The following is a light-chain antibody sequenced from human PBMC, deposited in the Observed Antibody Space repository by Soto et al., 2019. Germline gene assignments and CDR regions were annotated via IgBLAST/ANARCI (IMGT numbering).Light chain of an antibody. J-gene: IGLJ2*01. CDR3: GTWDNSLSAGV. CDR1: TSNIGLNY. Sequence: QGVVTQPPSVSAAPGQTVTISCSGNTSNIGLNYVSWYQQLPGTAPKLLIYDNNKRPSVIPDRFSGSQSDTSATLAITGLQTGDEADYYCGTWDNSLSAGVFGGGTKLTVL. V-gene: IGLV1-51*01. CDR2: DNN.